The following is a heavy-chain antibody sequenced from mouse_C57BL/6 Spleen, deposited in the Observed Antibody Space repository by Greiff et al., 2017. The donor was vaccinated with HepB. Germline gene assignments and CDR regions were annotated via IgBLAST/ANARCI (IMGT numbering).Heavy chain of an antibody. J-gene: IGHJ3*01. CDR2: IYPGDGDT. CDR3: ARSGFAY. CDR1: GYAFSSSW. V-gene: IGHV1-82*01. Sequence: VQGVESGPELVKPGASVKISCKASGYAFSSSWMNWVKQRPGKGLEWIGRIYPGDGDTNYNGKFKGKATLTADKSSSTAYMQLSSLTSEDSAVYFCARSGFAYWGQGTLVTVSA.